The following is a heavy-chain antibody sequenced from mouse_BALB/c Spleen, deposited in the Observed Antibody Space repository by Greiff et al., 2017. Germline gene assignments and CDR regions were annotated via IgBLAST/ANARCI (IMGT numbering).Heavy chain of an antibody. CDR1: GYTFTSYV. Sequence: VQLKESGPELVKPGASVKMSCKASGYTFTSYVMHWVKQKPGQGLEWIGYINPYNDGTKYNEKFKGKATLTSDKSSSTAYMELSSLTSEDSAVYYCARWGGYVWFAYWGQGTLVTVSA. CDR2: INPYNDGT. J-gene: IGHJ3*01. V-gene: IGHV1-14*01. CDR3: ARWGGYVWFAY. D-gene: IGHD2-2*01.